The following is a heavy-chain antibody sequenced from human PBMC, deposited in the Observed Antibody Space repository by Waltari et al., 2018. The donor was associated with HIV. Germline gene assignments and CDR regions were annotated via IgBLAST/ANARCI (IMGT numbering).Heavy chain of an antibody. CDR3: PQEVRGVGDMQRHSHFEN. Sequence: VKVVEKGGGVLQRGDSLRLSCFFSGLTIQHNFMTWVRRPPGKDVSPYASVFPGCDSFSGDSVRGRFTVSRDTKKNGLVLRADALRPEDTGIYYCPQEVRGVGDMQRHSHFENWGRG. D-gene: IGHD2-21*02. CDR1: GLTIQHNF. CDR2: VFPGCDS. V-gene: IGHV3-53*02. J-gene: IGHJ4*02.